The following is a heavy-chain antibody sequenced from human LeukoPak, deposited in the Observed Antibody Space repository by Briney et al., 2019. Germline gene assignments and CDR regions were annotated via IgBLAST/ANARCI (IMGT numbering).Heavy chain of an antibody. J-gene: IGHJ4*02. CDR1: GFTFSDYY. CDR2: ISSSGGSI. D-gene: IGHD4-23*01. CDR3: ARASVVTSPFDY. Sequence: GGSLRLSCAASGFTFSDYYMSWIRQAPGKGLEWVSYISSSGGSIYYADSVKGRFPISRDNAKNSLYLQMNTLRADDTAVYYCARASVVTSPFDYWGQGTLVTVSS. V-gene: IGHV3-11*01.